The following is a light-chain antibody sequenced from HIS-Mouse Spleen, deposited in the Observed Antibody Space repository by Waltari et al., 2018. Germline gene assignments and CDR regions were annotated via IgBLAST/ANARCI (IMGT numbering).Light chain of an antibody. J-gene: IGLJ2*01. CDR2: DVS. CDR1: SRDVRGFTS. V-gene: IGLV2-11*01. Sequence: QSALTQPRAVSGSPGQSVTISCPGTSRDVRGFTSFSWSQQHPGKAPNLLIYDVSKRPSGVPDRFSGSKSGNPASLTISGLQAEDEADYYCCSYAGSYTFAVVFGGGTKLTVL. CDR3: CSYAGSYTFAVV.